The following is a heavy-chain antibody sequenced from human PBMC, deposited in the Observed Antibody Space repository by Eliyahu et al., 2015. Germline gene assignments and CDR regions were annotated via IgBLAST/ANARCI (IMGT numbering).Heavy chain of an antibody. CDR2: IKSKIEGGTT. V-gene: IGHV3-15*01. CDR3: TTGGGCSSTSCYKGG. CDR1: GFTFXNAW. J-gene: IGHJ4*02. Sequence: EVQLVESGGGLVKPGGSLKLSCAASGFTFXNAWXSWVRQAPGKGLEWVGRIKSKIEGGTTDYAAPVKGRFTISRDDSKNTLYLQMNSLKTEDTAVYYCTTGGGCSSTSCYKGGWGQGTLVTVSS. D-gene: IGHD2-2*02.